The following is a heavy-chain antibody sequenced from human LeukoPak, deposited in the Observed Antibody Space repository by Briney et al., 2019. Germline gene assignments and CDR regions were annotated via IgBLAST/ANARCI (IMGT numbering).Heavy chain of an antibody. CDR1: GFTFSSYE. J-gene: IGHJ4*02. Sequence: GGSLRLSCAASGFTFSSYEMNWVRQAPGKGLEWVSYISSSGSTIYYADSVKGRFTISRDNAKNSLYLQMNSLRAEDTAVYYCARAQERIAGAGTEMDYWGQGTLVTVSS. CDR2: ISSSGSTI. D-gene: IGHD6-13*01. CDR3: ARAQERIAGAGTEMDY. V-gene: IGHV3-48*03.